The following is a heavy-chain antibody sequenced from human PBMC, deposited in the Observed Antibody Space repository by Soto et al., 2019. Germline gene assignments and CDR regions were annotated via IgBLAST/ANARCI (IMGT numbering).Heavy chain of an antibody. D-gene: IGHD1-1*01. Sequence: GSLRLSCAASGFYFNNYGMSWVRQAPGKGLEWVSSLSTSGGTTFYTDSVKGRFTISRDNSKNTLYLQMNSLRAEDTAVYYCAKGANAYNTYYFDYWGQGTLVTVSS. CDR3: AKGANAYNTYYFDY. J-gene: IGHJ4*02. CDR2: LSTSGGTT. V-gene: IGHV3-23*01. CDR1: GFYFNNYG.